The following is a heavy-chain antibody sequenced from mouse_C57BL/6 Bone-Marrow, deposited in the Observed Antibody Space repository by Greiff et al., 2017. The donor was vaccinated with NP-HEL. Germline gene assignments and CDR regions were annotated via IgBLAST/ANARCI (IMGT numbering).Heavy chain of an antibody. V-gene: IGHV1-42*01. Sequence: EVQLQQSGPELVKPGASVKISCKASGYSFTGYYMNWVKQSPEKSLEWIGEINPSTGGTTYNQKFKAKATLTVDQSSSTAYMQLKSLTSEDSAVYYCARGNGVDSSGPWFAYWGQGTLVTVSA. CDR1: GYSFTGYY. J-gene: IGHJ3*01. CDR2: INPSTGGT. CDR3: ARGNGVDSSGPWFAY. D-gene: IGHD3-2*02.